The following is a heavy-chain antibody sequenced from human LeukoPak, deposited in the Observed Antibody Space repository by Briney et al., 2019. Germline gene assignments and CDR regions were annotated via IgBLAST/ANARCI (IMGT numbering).Heavy chain of an antibody. D-gene: IGHD3-3*01. V-gene: IGHV4-38-2*02. CDR1: GYSISSGYY. CDR3: ARDGPGYDFWSGYSTGWFEP. CDR2: IYHSGST. J-gene: IGHJ5*02. Sequence: SETLSLTCTVSGYSISSGYYWGWIRQPPGKGLEWIGSIYHSGSTYYNPSLKSRVTISVDTSKNQFSLKLSSVTAADMAVYYCARDGPGYDFWSGYSTGWFEPRGQGTLVTVSS.